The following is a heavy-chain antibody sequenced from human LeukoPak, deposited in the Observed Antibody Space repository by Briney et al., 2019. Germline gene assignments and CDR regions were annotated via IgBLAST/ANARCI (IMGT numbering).Heavy chain of an antibody. Sequence: SETLSLTCTVSGYSISSGYYWAWIRQPPGKGLEWIGSIFHTGSTYHNPSLKSRVTISVDTSKNQFSLKLSSVTAADTAVYYCARDNAYCGGGRNNWFDPWGQGTLVTVSS. J-gene: IGHJ5*02. CDR1: GYSISSGYY. CDR2: IFHTGST. CDR3: ARDNAYCGGGRNNWFDP. D-gene: IGHD3-10*01. V-gene: IGHV4-38-2*02.